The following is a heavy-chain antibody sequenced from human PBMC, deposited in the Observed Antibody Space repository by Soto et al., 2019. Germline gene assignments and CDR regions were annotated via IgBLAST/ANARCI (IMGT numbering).Heavy chain of an antibody. Sequence: GESLKISCKGSGYSFTSYWIGWVRQMPGKGLEWMGIIYPGDSDTRYSPSFQGQVTISADKSISTAYLQWSSLKASDTAMYYCARGAVVVPAAMEAAGGFDYWGQGTLVTVSS. D-gene: IGHD2-2*01. CDR3: ARGAVVVPAAMEAAGGFDY. CDR2: IYPGDSDT. J-gene: IGHJ4*02. V-gene: IGHV5-51*01. CDR1: GYSFTSYW.